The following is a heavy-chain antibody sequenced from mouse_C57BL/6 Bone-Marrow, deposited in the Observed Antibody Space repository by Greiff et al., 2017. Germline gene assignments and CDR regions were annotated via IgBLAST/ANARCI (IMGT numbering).Heavy chain of an antibody. J-gene: IGHJ2*01. V-gene: IGHV1-55*01. CDR1: GYTFTSYW. CDR2: IYPTSGRT. Sequence: QVQLKQPGAELVKPGASVKMSCKASGYTFTSYWITWVKQRPGQGLEWIGDIYPTSGRTNYNEKFKSKATLTVDTSSNTAYMQLSSLTSEDSAVFYCARSGPLGRSFDYWGQGTTLTVSS. D-gene: IGHD4-1*01. CDR3: ARSGPLGRSFDY.